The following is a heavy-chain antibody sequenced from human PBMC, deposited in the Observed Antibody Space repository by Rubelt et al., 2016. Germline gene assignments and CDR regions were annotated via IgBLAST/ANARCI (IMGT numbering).Heavy chain of an antibody. CDR2: IRTYNGNT. CDR3: ARGYCSSANCLFNWFDP. CDR1: GYTFTTYG. Sequence: QVQLVQSGAEVKKPGASVKVSCKASGYTFTTYGISWVRQAPGQGLEWMGWIRTYNGNTNYAQKVQGRVTMTTDTSTRTAYMELRSLRSDDTAMYFCARGYCSSANCLFNWFDPWGQGTLVTVSS. V-gene: IGHV1-18*01. D-gene: IGHD2-2*01. J-gene: IGHJ5*02.